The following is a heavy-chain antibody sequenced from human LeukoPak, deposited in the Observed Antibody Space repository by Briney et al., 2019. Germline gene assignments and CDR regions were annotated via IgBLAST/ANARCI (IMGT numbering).Heavy chain of an antibody. D-gene: IGHD2-2*03. CDR2: IYYSGNT. V-gene: IGHV4-31*03. Sequence: TLSLTCTVSGGSISSGGYYWGWIRQRPGKGLEWIGYIYYSGNTFYNPSLKSRVIISVDTSKNQFSLKLSSVTAADTAVYYCARNYGYSSSWYFDYWGQGTLVTVSS. CDR3: ARNYGYSSSWYFDY. J-gene: IGHJ4*02. CDR1: GGSISSGGYY.